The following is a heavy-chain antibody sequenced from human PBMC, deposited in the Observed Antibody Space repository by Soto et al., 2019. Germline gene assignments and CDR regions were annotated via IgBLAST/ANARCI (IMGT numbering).Heavy chain of an antibody. CDR2: ISYDGSNK. J-gene: IGHJ5*02. CDR1: GFTFSSYA. CDR3: ARDIAVAGTP. V-gene: IGHV3-30-3*01. Sequence: QVQLVESGGGVVQPGRSLRLSCAASGFTFSSYAMHWVRQAPGKGLEWVAVISYDGSNKYYADSVKGRFTISRDNSKNTLHLQMNSLRAEDTAVYCCARDIAVAGTPWGQGTLVTVSS. D-gene: IGHD6-19*01.